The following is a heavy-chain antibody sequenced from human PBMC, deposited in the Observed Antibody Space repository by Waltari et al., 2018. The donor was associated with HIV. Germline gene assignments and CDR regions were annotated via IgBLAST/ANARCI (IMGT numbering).Heavy chain of an antibody. Sequence: QVYLMESGGGVVQPGGSLKLSCAASGFTFSSYGMHWVRQAPGKGREGVAVIWSDGYNKFYADSVRGRFTFSRDNSKYTLSLQMNSLRAEDTALYYCVKERGPFNGFDIWGQGTMVTVSS. D-gene: IGHD3-16*01. V-gene: IGHV3-33*06. CDR3: VKERGPFNGFDI. CDR1: GFTFSSYG. J-gene: IGHJ3*02. CDR2: IWSDGYNK.